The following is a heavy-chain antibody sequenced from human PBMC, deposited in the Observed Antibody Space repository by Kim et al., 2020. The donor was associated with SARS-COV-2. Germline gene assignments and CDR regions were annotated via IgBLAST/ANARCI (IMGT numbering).Heavy chain of an antibody. J-gene: IGHJ4*02. V-gene: IGHV4-4*02. CDR1: GGSISSSNW. D-gene: IGHD5-12*01. CDR3: ASNTYNSGYGIDY. Sequence: SETLSLTCAVSGGSISSSNWWSWVRQPPGKGLEWIGEIYHSGSTNYNPSLKSRVTISVDKSKNQFSLKLSSVTAADTAVYYCASNTYNSGYGIDYWGQGTLVTVSS. CDR2: IYHSGST.